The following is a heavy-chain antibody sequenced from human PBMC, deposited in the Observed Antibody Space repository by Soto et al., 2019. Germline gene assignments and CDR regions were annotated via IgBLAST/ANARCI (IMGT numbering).Heavy chain of an antibody. CDR2: INPNSGGT. V-gene: IGHV1-2*04. D-gene: IGHD2-2*01. CDR1: GYTFAGYY. J-gene: IGHJ6*02. Sequence: ASVKVSCTASGYTFAGYYMHWVRQAPGQGLEWMGWINPNSGGTNYAQKFQGWVTMTRDTSISTAYMELSRLRSDDTAVYYCARDQLPSSHYYYGMDVWGQGTTVTVSS. CDR3: ARDQLPSSHYYYGMDV.